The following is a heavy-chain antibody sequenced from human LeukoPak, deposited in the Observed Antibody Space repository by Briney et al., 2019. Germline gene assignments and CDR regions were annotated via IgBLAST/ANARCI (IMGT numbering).Heavy chain of an antibody. CDR1: GFTFSSYW. V-gene: IGHV3-74*01. Sequence: GGSLRLSCAASGFTFSSYWMLWVRQAPEKGLVWVSRINSDGSSTSYADSVKGRFTISRDNAKNTLYLQMKSLRAEDTAVYYCARGIGSAMRYWGQGTLVTVSS. CDR2: INSDGSST. CDR3: ARGIGSAMRY. D-gene: IGHD1-26*01. J-gene: IGHJ4*02.